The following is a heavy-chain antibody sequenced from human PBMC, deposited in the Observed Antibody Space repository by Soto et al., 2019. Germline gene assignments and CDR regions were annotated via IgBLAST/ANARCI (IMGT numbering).Heavy chain of an antibody. CDR1: GFTFSSYS. J-gene: IGHJ4*02. D-gene: IGHD3-10*01. CDR2: ISSSSSYI. V-gene: IGHV3-21*01. CDR3: AKLWFGESMPIDY. Sequence: GGSLRLSCAASGFTFSSYSMNWVRQAPGKGLEWVSSISSSSSYIYYADSVKGRFTISRDNAKNSLYLQMNSLRAEDTAVYYCAKLWFGESMPIDYWGQGTLVTVSS.